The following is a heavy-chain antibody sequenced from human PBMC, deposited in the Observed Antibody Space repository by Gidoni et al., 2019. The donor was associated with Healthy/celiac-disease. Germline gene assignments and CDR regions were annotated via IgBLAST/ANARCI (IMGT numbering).Heavy chain of an antibody. D-gene: IGHD2-2*01. Sequence: VQLLESGGGLVQPGGSLRLSCAASGITCSEYAMSWVRQAPGKGLVWVSAINAGGSNTYYADSVKGRFTISRDNSKNTLYLHMNTLRVEDTAKYYCAKGVRTPSSYCNTASCYFGNWGQGTLVTVSS. J-gene: IGHJ4*02. CDR2: INAGGSNT. CDR3: AKGVRTPSSYCNTASCYFGN. CDR1: GITCSEYA. V-gene: IGHV3-23*01.